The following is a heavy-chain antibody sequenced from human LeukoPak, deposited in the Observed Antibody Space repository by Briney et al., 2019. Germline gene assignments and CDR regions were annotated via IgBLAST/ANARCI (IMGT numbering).Heavy chain of an antibody. CDR3: ARRAVGIGDYYDSSGAFDI. J-gene: IGHJ3*02. Sequence: GESLKISCKGSGYSFTSYWIGWVRQMPGKGLEWMGIIYPGDSDTRYSPSFQGQVTISADKSISTAYLQWSSLKASDTAMYYCARRAVGIGDYYDSSGAFDIWGQGTMVTVSS. D-gene: IGHD3-22*01. V-gene: IGHV5-51*01. CDR2: IYPGDSDT. CDR1: GYSFTSYW.